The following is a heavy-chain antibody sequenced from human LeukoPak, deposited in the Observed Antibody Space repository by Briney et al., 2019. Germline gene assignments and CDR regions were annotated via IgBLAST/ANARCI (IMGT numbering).Heavy chain of an antibody. CDR3: ARAINSAWHNIDY. J-gene: IGHJ4*02. CDR1: GFTFSTYA. Sequence: PGTSLRLSCVASGFTFSTYAMHWVRQAPGKGLEWVAVISYHGSDKYYVDSVKGRFTISRDNSKNTLYLQMNSLRTEDTAAFYCARAINSAWHNIDYCGQGTLVTVSS. D-gene: IGHD2/OR15-2a*01. V-gene: IGHV3-30*04. CDR2: ISYHGSDK.